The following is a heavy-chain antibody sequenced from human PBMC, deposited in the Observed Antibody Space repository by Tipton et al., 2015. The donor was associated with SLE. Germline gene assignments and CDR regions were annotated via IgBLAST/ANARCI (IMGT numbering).Heavy chain of an antibody. Sequence: TLSLTCTVSGGSIGSGDYFWSWIRQPPGKGLEWIGYIYYSGSTNYNPSLKSRVTISVDTSKNQFSLKLSSVTAADTAAYYCATWIAAAGNDAFDIWGQGTMVTVSS. CDR2: IYYSGST. CDR3: ATWIAAAGNDAFDI. D-gene: IGHD6-13*01. V-gene: IGHV4-61*08. J-gene: IGHJ3*02. CDR1: GGSIGSGDYF.